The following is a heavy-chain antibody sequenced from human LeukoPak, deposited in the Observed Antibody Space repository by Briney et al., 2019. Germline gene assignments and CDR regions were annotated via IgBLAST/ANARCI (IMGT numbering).Heavy chain of an antibody. CDR2: ITGSGDTI. CDR1: GFTFSSYE. J-gene: IGHJ4*02. CDR3: ARERTTIVSGTTIGAY. D-gene: IGHD2/OR15-2a*01. V-gene: IGHV3-48*03. Sequence: HPGGSLRLSCSASGFTFSSYEMNWVRQAPGKGLEWISYITGSGDTIYYADSVKGRFTISGDDAKNSLFLQMNSLTADDTALYYCARERTTIVSGTTIGAYWGQGTLVTVSS.